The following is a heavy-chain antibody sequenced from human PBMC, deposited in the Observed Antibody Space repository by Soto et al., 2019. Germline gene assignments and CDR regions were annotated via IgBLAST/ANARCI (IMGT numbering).Heavy chain of an antibody. V-gene: IGHV3-23*01. CDR1: GFTFSSYA. Sequence: EVQLLESGGGLVQPGGSLRLSCAASGFTFSSYAMNWVRQAPGKGLQWVSAISIGSAATYHADSVKGRFTISTDDSKNTLFLQMNSLRAEDTAVYYCVKSGTHSYFDNWGQGTLVTVSS. J-gene: IGHJ4*02. CDR3: VKSGTHSYFDN. CDR2: ISIGSAAT.